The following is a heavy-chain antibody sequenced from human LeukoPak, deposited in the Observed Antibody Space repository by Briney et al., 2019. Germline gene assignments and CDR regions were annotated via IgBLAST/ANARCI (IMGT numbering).Heavy chain of an antibody. Sequence: SETLSLTCTVSGGSISSDCWSWIRQPPGKGLEWIVYICDTGSIKYNPSLESRVTISVDTSKNQFSLKLTSVTAADTAIYSCARVPLQYNTATHFDSWGQGTLVTVSS. V-gene: IGHV4-59*01. D-gene: IGHD1-14*01. CDR2: ICDTGSI. J-gene: IGHJ4*02. CDR3: ARVPLQYNTATHFDS. CDR1: GGSISSDC.